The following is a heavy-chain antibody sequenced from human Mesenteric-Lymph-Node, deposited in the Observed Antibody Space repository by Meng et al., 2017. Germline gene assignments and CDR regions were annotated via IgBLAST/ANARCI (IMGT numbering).Heavy chain of an antibody. CDR1: GFTFSSYA. Sequence: GESLKISCAASGFTFSSYAMHWVRQAPGKGLEYVSAISSNGGSTYYANSVKGRFTISRDNSKNTLYLQMGSLRAEDMAVYYCARSIFGVVNDAFDIWGQGTMGNAS. CDR2: ISSNGGST. CDR3: ARSIFGVVNDAFDI. J-gene: IGHJ3*02. D-gene: IGHD3-3*01. V-gene: IGHV3-64*01.